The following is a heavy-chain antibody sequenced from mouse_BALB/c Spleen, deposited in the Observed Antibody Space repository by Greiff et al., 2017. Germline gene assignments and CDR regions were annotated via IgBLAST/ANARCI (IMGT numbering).Heavy chain of an antibody. J-gene: IGHJ4*01. D-gene: IGHD2-1*01. CDR3: ARAYGNYYYAMDY. Sequence: EVKLVESGGGLVQPGGSRKLSCAASGFTFSSFGMHWVRQAPEKGLEWVAYISSGSSTIYYADTVKGRFTISRHNPKNTLFLQMTSLRSEDTAMYYCARAYGNYYYAMDYWGQGTSVTVSS. CDR2: ISSGSSTI. V-gene: IGHV5-17*02. CDR1: GFTFSSFG.